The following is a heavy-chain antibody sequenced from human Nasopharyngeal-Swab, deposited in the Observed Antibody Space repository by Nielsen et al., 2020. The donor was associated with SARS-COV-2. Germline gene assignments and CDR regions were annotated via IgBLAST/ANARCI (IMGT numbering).Heavy chain of an antibody. CDR3: ARVLGGSYYAAFDI. J-gene: IGHJ3*02. CDR1: GFTFSSYA. D-gene: IGHD1-26*01. Sequence: GGSLTLSCAASGFTFSSYAMHWVRQAPGKGLEWVAVISYDGSNKYYADSVKGRFTISRDNSKNTLYLQMNSLRAEDTAVYYCARVLGGSYYAAFDIWGQGTMVTVSS. CDR2: ISYDGSNK. V-gene: IGHV3-30*04.